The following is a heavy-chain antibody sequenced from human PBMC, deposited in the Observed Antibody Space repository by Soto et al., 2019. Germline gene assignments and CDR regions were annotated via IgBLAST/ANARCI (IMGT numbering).Heavy chain of an antibody. Sequence: ASVKVSCKASGYTFITYGVTWVRQAPGQGLEWMGWITPYNGKTHYAQKFQDRVTMTTDAAATTAYMELRSLTSDDSAMYFCARDTSHYFDHWGQGILVTVSS. CDR3: ARDTSHYFDH. CDR1: GYTFITYG. J-gene: IGHJ4*02. CDR2: ITPYNGKT. V-gene: IGHV1-18*01. D-gene: IGHD2-2*01.